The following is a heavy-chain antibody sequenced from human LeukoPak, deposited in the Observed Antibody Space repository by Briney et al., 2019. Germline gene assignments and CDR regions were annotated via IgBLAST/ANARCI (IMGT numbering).Heavy chain of an antibody. V-gene: IGHV3-23*01. CDR1: GFTFSNYA. CDR2: VTGGGDST. CDR3: AKDVQWELLLAPRGVDY. Sequence: PGGSLRLSCAASGFTFSNYAMNWVRQAPGKGLEWISAVTGGGDSTYYADSVKGRFTISRDNSKNTLYLQMNSLRAEDTAVYYCAKDVQWELLLAPRGVDYWGQGTLVTVSS. J-gene: IGHJ4*02. D-gene: IGHD1-26*01.